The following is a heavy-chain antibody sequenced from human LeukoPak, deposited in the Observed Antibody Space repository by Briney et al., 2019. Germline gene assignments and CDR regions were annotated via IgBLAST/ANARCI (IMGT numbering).Heavy chain of an antibody. CDR1: GGTFSSYA. CDR3: ARDRVTMIPGGFDP. D-gene: IGHD3-22*01. J-gene: IGHJ5*02. Sequence: SVKVSCKASGGTFSSYAISWVRQAPGQGLEWMGRIIPIFSRTNYAQKFQGRVTITTDESTSTAYMELSSLRSEDTAVYYCARDRVTMIPGGFDPWGQGTLVTVSS. CDR2: IIPIFSRT. V-gene: IGHV1-69*05.